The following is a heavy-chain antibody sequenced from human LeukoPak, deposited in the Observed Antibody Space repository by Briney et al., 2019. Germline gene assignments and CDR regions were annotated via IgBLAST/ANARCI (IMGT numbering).Heavy chain of an antibody. D-gene: IGHD2-2*01. V-gene: IGHV1-18*01. CDR1: GYTFTSYG. CDR2: ISAYNGNT. CDR3: ARGPAYCSSTSCYGYFDY. J-gene: IGHJ4*02. Sequence: ASVKVYCKASGYTFTSYGISWVRQAPGQGLEWMGWISAYNGNTNYAQKLQGRVTMTTDTSTSTAYMELRSLRSDDTAVYYCARGPAYCSSTSCYGYFDYWGQGTLVTVSS.